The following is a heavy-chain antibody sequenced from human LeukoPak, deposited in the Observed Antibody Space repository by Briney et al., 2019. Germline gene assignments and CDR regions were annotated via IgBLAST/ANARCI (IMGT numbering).Heavy chain of an antibody. CDR1: GFTFSSYS. Sequence: GGSLRLSCAASGFTFSSYSMVWVRQAPGKGLEWVSSIRSGSNYIYYADSVKGRFTISRDNARTSLYLQMNSLRAEDTAVYYCARDKAQDSVYYGMDVWGQGTTVTVSS. CDR3: ARDKAQDSVYYGMDV. D-gene: IGHD6-6*01. V-gene: IGHV3-21*06. J-gene: IGHJ6*02. CDR2: IRSGSNYI.